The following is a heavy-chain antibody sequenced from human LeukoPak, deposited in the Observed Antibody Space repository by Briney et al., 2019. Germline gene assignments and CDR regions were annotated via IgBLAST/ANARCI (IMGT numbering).Heavy chain of an antibody. CDR3: ARDRIGYCSATSCFVNSYYYMDV. V-gene: IGHV3-23*01. Sequence: GGSLRLSCTVSGFTVSSNSWSWVRQAPGKGLEWVSAISGSGGSTYYADSVKGRFTISRDNSKNTLYLQMNSLRAEDTAVYFCARDRIGYCSATSCFVNSYYYMDVWGKGTTVTVSS. J-gene: IGHJ6*03. CDR1: GFTVSSNS. CDR2: ISGSGGST. D-gene: IGHD2-2*01.